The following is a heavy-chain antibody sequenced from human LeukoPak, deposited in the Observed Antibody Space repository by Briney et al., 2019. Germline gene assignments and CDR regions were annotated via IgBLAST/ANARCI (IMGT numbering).Heavy chain of an antibody. D-gene: IGHD3-10*01. CDR1: GFTFSSYA. J-gene: IGHJ2*01. CDR3: ARNPGSSSGSYEADWYFDL. Sequence: GGSLRLSCAASGFTFSSYAMSWVRQAPGKGLEWVSVIYSGGSTYYADSVKGRFTISRDNSKNTLYLQMNNLRAEDTAVYYCARNPGSSSGSYEADWYFDLWGRGTLVTVSS. V-gene: IGHV3-53*01. CDR2: IYSGGST.